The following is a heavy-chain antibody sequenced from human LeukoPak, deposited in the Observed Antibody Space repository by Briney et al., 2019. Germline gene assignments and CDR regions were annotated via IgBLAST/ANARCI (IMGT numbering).Heavy chain of an antibody. CDR2: IYYSGST. V-gene: IGHV4-61*08. Sequence: SETLSLTCTVSGGSVSSSGYSWNWIRQPPGKGLEWIGYIYYSGSTNYNPSLKSRVTTSVDTSKNQFSLKLSSVTAADTAVYYCASGGGSDFRYYGMDVWGQGTTVTVSS. D-gene: IGHD2-15*01. CDR1: GGSVSSSGYS. CDR3: ASGGGSDFRYYGMDV. J-gene: IGHJ6*02.